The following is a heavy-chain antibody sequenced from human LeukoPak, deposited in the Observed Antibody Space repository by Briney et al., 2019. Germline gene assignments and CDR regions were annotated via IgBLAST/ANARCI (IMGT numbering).Heavy chain of an antibody. V-gene: IGHV3-21*01. J-gene: IGHJ4*02. D-gene: IGHD1-1*01. CDR3: AREVRNDADY. CDR2: ISSSSSYI. CDR1: GFTFSSYS. Sequence: GGSLRLSCAASGFTFSSYSMTWVRQAPGKGLEWVSSISSSSSYIYYADSVKGRFTISRDNAKNSLYLQMNSLRAEDTAVYYCAREVRNDADYWGQGTLVTVSS.